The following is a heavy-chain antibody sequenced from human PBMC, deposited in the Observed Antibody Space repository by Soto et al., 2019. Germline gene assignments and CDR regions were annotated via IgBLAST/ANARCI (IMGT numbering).Heavy chain of an antibody. CDR2: IYYSGST. CDR3: ASLPDGGSGNR. CDR1: GGSISSSSYY. D-gene: IGHD3-10*01. V-gene: IGHV4-39*01. J-gene: IGHJ4*02. Sequence: QLQLQESGPGLVKPSETLSLTCTVSGGSISSSSYYWGWIRQPPGKGLEWIGSIYYSGSTYYNPSLKSRVTLSVDTSKNQYSRKLTSVTAADTAVYSCASLPDGGSGNRWGQGTLVTVSS.